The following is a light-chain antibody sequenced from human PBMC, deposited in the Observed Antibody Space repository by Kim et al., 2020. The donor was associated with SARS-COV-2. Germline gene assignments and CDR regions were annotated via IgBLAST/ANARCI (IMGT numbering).Light chain of an antibody. CDR1: SLRTYN. J-gene: IGLJ2*01. Sequence: SSDLTQDPAVSVALGQTVRITCQGDSLRTYNANWYQQKPGQAPVLVLYGRDNRPSGIPDRFSGSSSGDTASLTITGAQAEDEADYYCNSRDSGFKRVLFGGGNQLTVL. CDR3: NSRDSGFKRVL. V-gene: IGLV3-19*01. CDR2: GRD.